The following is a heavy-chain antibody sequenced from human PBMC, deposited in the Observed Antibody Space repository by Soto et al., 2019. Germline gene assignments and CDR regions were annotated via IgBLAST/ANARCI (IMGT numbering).Heavy chain of an antibody. D-gene: IGHD2-2*01. V-gene: IGHV4-4*02. Sequence: QVQLQESGPGLAEPSGTLSLTCTVSGVSISNTNWWIWVRQPPGKGLEWIGQVYHSGSTNYNPSLKSRVTISIDTSNNQFSLKVYSVTAAETAVYYCARVLVPAAIHYWGQGTLVAVSS. CDR3: ARVLVPAAIHY. J-gene: IGHJ4*02. CDR1: GVSISNTNW. CDR2: VYHSGST.